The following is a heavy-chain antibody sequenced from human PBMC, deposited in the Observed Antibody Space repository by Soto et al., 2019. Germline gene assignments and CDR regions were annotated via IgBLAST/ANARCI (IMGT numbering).Heavy chain of an antibody. CDR1: GFTFDDYT. J-gene: IGHJ4*02. Sequence: GGSLRLSCAASGFTFDDYTMHWVRQAPGKGLEWVSLISWDGGSTHYADSVKGRFTISRDNSKNSLYLQMNSLRTEDTALYYCAKDIGDYYDSSGPEGHYFDYWGQGTLVTVSS. CDR3: AKDIGDYYDSSGPEGHYFDY. V-gene: IGHV3-43*01. CDR2: ISWDGGST. D-gene: IGHD3-22*01.